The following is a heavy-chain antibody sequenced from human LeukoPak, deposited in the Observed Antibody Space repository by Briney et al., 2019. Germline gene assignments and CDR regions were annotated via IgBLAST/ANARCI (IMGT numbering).Heavy chain of an antibody. V-gene: IGHV3-30*18. J-gene: IGHJ4*02. Sequence: GGSLRLSYAASGFTFSSYGMHWVRQAPGKGLEWVAVISYDGSNKYYADSVKGRFTISRDNSKNTLYLQMNSLRAEDTAVYYCAKDRGSGSPESGKYYFDYWGQGTLVTVSS. CDR2: ISYDGSNK. CDR1: GFTFSSYG. CDR3: AKDRGSGSPESGKYYFDY. D-gene: IGHD3-10*01.